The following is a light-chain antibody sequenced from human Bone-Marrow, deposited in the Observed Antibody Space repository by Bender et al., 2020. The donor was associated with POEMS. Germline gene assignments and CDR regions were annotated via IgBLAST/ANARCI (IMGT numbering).Light chain of an antibody. CDR1: SSKFGSYP. V-gene: IGLV1-44*01. Sequence: QSVLTQPPSASGTPGQRVTISCSGSSSKFGSYPVNWYQQLPGAAPKLVIFNNSQRPSGVPDRFSGSNSGTSASLAISGLLSDDEADCYCATWDAGLTGCVFGGGTKLTVL. CDR2: NNS. J-gene: IGLJ3*02. CDR3: ATWDAGLTGCV.